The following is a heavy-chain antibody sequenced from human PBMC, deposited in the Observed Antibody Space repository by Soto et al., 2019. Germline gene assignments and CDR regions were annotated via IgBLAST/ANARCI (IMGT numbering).Heavy chain of an antibody. Sequence: QITLEESGPTVVRPTQTRTLTCTLSGLSLSTSGVAVGWVRQAPGKALEWLTVIYWDDDKRYSPTLKNSLTLAKDSSKNLVVFTIITAAPGDTGTYYCAHRQERSSGYGHYFDYWGPGFLVTVSS. J-gene: IGHJ4*02. V-gene: IGHV2-5*02. CDR3: AHRQERSSGYGHYFDY. D-gene: IGHD3-16*01. CDR1: GLSLSTSGVA. CDR2: IYWDDDK.